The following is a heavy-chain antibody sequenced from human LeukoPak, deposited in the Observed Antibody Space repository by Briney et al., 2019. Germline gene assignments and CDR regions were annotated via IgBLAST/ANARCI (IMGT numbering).Heavy chain of an antibody. V-gene: IGHV4-59*01. CDR1: GGSISSYY. CDR3: ARGARYYDSSGYYYAPFDY. CDR2: IYYSGST. Sequence: PSETLSLTCTVSGGSISSYYWSWIRQPPGKGLEWIGYIYYSGSTNYNPSLKSRVTISVDTSKNQFSLKLSSVTAADTAVYYCARGARYYDSSGYYYAPFDYWGQGTLVTGSS. D-gene: IGHD3-22*01. J-gene: IGHJ4*02.